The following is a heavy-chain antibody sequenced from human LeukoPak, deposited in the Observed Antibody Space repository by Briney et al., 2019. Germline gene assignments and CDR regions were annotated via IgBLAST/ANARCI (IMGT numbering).Heavy chain of an antibody. CDR2: ISYDGSNK. V-gene: IGHV3-30-3*01. Sequence: GGSLRLSCAASGFTFSSYAMHWVRQAPGKGLEWVAVISYDGSNKYYADSVKGRFTISRDNSKNTLYLQMNSLRAEDTAVYYCARDYCSSTSRRGPLGIHYYYYMDVWGKGTTVTVSS. J-gene: IGHJ6*03. CDR3: ARDYCSSTSRRGPLGIHYYYYMDV. D-gene: IGHD2-2*01. CDR1: GFTFSSYA.